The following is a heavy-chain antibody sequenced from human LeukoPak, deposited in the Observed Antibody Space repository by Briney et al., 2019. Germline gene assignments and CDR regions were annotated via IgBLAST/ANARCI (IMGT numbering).Heavy chain of an antibody. CDR2: IRSSGDST. Sequence: GGTLRLSCAASGFTFSNYGMSWVRQAPGKGLEWVSSIRSSGDSTYYADSVKGRFTISRDNSKNTLYLQMNSLRAEDTAVYYCAELGITMIGGVWGKGTTVTISS. D-gene: IGHD3-10*02. CDR3: AELGITMIGGV. V-gene: IGHV3-23*01. J-gene: IGHJ6*04. CDR1: GFTFSNYG.